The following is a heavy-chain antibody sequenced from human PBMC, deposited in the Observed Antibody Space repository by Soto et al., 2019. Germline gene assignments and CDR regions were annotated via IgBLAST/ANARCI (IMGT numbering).Heavy chain of an antibody. CDR3: VRDSSEYYGFDH. V-gene: IGHV2-5*02. CDR1: GFSLNTSGVA. Sequence: QITLKESGPTLVKPTQTLTLTCTFSGFSLNTSGVAVGWIRQPPGTALEWLALIYWDDDKRYSPSLKNRLTITKDTSNDQVVLTMTNMDPVDTATYFCVRDSSEYYGFDHWGQGTLVTVSS. D-gene: IGHD3-22*01. J-gene: IGHJ4*02. CDR2: IYWDDDK.